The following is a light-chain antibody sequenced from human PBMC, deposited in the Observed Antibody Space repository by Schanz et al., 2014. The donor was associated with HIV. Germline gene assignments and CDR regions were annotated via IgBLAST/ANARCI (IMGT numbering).Light chain of an antibody. CDR1: QSVSSY. J-gene: IGKJ4*01. V-gene: IGKV3-11*01. CDR2: DAI. Sequence: EIVLTQSPATLSLSPGERATLSCRASQSVSSYLAWYQQKPGQAPRLLIFDAINRATGIPARFSGSGSGTEFTLTISSLQSEDFATYYCQQPASYPLTFGGGTKVEIK. CDR3: QQPASYPLT.